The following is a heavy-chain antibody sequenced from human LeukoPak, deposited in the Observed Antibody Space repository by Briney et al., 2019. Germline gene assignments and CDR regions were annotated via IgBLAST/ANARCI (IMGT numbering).Heavy chain of an antibody. V-gene: IGHV4-4*07. CDR1: GGSISSYY. D-gene: IGHD2-15*01. CDR2: IHNSGST. Sequence: KSSETLSLTCTVSGGSISSYYWSWIRQPAGKGLEWIGSIHNSGSTYYNPSLKSRVTISVDTSKNQFSLKLSSVTAADTAVYYCARMQSVVVAATGGLDWFDPWGQGTLVTVSS. J-gene: IGHJ5*02. CDR3: ARMQSVVVAATGGLDWFDP.